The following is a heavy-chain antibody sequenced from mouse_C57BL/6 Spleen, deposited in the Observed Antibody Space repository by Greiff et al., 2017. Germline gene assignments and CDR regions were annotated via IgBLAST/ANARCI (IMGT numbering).Heavy chain of an antibody. CDR1: GFSFNTYA. J-gene: IGHJ4*01. V-gene: IGHV10-1*01. D-gene: IGHD1-1*01. CDR3: VRHPLTTVVAGDFYYAMDY. CDR2: IRSKSNNYAT. Sequence: EVKVVESGGGLVQPKGSLKLSCAASGFSFNTYAMNWVRQAPGKGLEWVARIRSKSNNYATYYADSVKDRFTISRDDSESMLYLQMNNLKTEDTAMYYCVRHPLTTVVAGDFYYAMDYWGQGTSVTVSS.